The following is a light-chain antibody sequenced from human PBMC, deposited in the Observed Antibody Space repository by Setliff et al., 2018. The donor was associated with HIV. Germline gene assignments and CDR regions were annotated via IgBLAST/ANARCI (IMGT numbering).Light chain of an antibody. CDR3: SSYTSSSTFV. V-gene: IGLV2-14*01. CDR2: AVS. J-gene: IGLJ1*01. Sequence: QSALAQPASVSGSPGQSITISCTGTSSDVAGYDYVSWYQQHLGKAPKLMIYAVSKRPSGVSNRFSGSKSGDTASLTISGLQAEDDADYYCSSYTSSSTFVFATGTKVTVL. CDR1: SSDVAGYDY.